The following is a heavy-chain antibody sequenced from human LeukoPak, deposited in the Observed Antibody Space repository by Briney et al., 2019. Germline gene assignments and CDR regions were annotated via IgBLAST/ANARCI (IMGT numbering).Heavy chain of an antibody. V-gene: IGHV4-34*01. Sequence: SETLSLTCAVYGGSFSGYYWSWIRQPPGKGLEWIGEINHSGSTNYNPSLKSRVTISVDTSKNQFSLKLSSVTAADTAVYYCARLGCSSTSCYRDFETWGQGTLVTVSS. D-gene: IGHD2-2*01. CDR2: INHSGST. CDR3: ARLGCSSTSCYRDFET. CDR1: GGSFSGYY. J-gene: IGHJ4*02.